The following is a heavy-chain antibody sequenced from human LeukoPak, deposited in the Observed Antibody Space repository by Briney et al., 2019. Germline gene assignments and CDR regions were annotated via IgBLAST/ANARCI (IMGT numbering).Heavy chain of an antibody. D-gene: IGHD2-21*01. Sequence: SETLSLTCAVYGGSFSGYYWSWIRQPPGKGLEWIGEINHSGSTNYNPSLKSRVTISVDASKNQFSLKLSSVTAADTAVYYCARGAPYPYYGMDVWGQGTTVTVSS. J-gene: IGHJ6*02. CDR1: GGSFSGYY. CDR2: INHSGST. CDR3: ARGAPYPYYGMDV. V-gene: IGHV4-34*01.